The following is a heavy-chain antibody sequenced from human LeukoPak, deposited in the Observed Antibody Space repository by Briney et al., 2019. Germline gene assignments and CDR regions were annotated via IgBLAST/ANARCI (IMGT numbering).Heavy chain of an antibody. Sequence: SETLSLTCTVSGGSINSNNYYWGWIRQPPGKGLEWIGSIYSSGSAYYNPSLKSRVTISVDTSKNQFSLRLGSVTAADTAVYYCQSRYLEWLLEYWGQGTLVTVSS. V-gene: IGHV4-39*01. D-gene: IGHD3-3*01. CDR2: IYSSGSA. J-gene: IGHJ4*02. CDR1: GGSINSNNYY. CDR3: QSRYLEWLLEY.